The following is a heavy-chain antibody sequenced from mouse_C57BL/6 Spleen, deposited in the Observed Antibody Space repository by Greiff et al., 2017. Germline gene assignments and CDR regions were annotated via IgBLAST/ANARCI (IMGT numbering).Heavy chain of an antibody. CDR3: ARGEDYGSYFDY. CDR1: GYAFSSSW. V-gene: IGHV1-82*01. Sequence: LQESGPELVKPGASVKISCKASGYAFSSSWMNWVKQRPGKGLEWIGRIYPGDGDTNYNGKFKGKATLTADKSSSTAYMQLSSLTSEDSAVYFCARGEDYGSYFDYWGQGTTLTVSS. CDR2: IYPGDGDT. J-gene: IGHJ2*01. D-gene: IGHD1-1*01.